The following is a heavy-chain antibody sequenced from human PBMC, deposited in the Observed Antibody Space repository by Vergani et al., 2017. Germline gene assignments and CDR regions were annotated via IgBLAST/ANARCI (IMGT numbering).Heavy chain of an antibody. CDR1: GFTFSSYA. V-gene: IGHV3-30-3*01. Sequence: QVQLVESGGGVVQPGRSLRLSCAASGFTFSSYAMHWVRQAPGKGLEWVAVISYDGSNKYYADSVKGRFTISRDTSKNTLYLQMNSLRAEDTAVYYCARPVVVAAITHPFDPWGQGTLVTVSS. CDR2: ISYDGSNK. J-gene: IGHJ5*02. CDR3: ARPVVVAAITHPFDP. D-gene: IGHD2-15*01.